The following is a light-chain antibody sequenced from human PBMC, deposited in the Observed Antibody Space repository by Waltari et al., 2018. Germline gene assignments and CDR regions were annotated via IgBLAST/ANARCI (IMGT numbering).Light chain of an antibody. V-gene: IGKV3-15*01. CDR3: HQYNNWPRT. J-gene: IGKJ1*01. CDR2: GAS. Sequence: EIVMTQYPATLSVSPGERATLSCRASQSVSSKLAWYQQKPGQAPRLLIYGASTRATGIPARFSGSGSGTEFTLTISSLQSEDFAVYYCHQYNNWPRTFGQGTKVEIK. CDR1: QSVSSK.